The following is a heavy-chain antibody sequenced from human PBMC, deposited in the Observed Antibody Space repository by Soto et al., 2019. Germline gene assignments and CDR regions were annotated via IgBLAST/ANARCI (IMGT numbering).Heavy chain of an antibody. CDR3: ARDAHVGGYYDILTGYSYYYGMDV. Sequence: PSETLSLTCTLGGGSINRCYSSWTRQPPGMGLEWIRYIYYSGSTNYTPSLKSRVTISVDTSKNKFSPKLSSVTAADTAVYYCARDAHVGGYYDILTGYSYYYGMDVWGQGTTVTVS. V-gene: IGHV4-59*01. D-gene: IGHD3-9*01. CDR2: IYYSGST. CDR1: GGSINRCY. J-gene: IGHJ6*02.